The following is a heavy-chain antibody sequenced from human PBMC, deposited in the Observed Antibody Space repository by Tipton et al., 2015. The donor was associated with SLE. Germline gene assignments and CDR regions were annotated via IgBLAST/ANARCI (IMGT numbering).Heavy chain of an antibody. Sequence: GLVKPSETLSLICTVSGGSISGYYWSWIRQPPGKGLEWIGYIDDSGNTDYTPSLKSRVTISVDTSKNQFSLKLSSVTAADTAVYYCARDDPDGESSGKPGDHWGQGTLVTVSS. V-gene: IGHV4-59*01. CDR2: IDDSGNT. D-gene: IGHD3-22*01. CDR3: ARDDPDGESSGKPGDH. J-gene: IGHJ4*02. CDR1: GGSISGYY.